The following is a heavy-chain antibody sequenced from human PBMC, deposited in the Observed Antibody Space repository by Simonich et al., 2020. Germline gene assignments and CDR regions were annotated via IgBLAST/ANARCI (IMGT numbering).Heavy chain of an antibody. Sequence: QVQLVQSGAEVKKPGASVKVSCKASGYTFTSYGISWVRQAPGQGLEWMGWISAYKGNTNYAQKLKGRVTMTTDTSTSTAYMELRSLRSDDPAVYYCARASRGTWWYYYFDYWGQGTLVTVSS. CDR1: GYTFTSYG. J-gene: IGHJ4*02. V-gene: IGHV1-18*01. D-gene: IGHD2-15*01. CDR2: ISAYKGNT. CDR3: ARASRGTWWYYYFDY.